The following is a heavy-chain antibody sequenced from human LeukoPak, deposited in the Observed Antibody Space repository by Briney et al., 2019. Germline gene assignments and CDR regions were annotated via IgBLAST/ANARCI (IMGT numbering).Heavy chain of an antibody. J-gene: IGHJ4*02. CDR3: ARDHSSGWYSDYFDY. CDR2: ISYDGNNK. D-gene: IGHD6-19*01. V-gene: IGHV3-33*05. Sequence: GGSLRLSCAASGFTFSTSGMHWVRQAPGKGLEWVAVISYDGNNKYYADSVKGRFTISRDNSKNTLYLQMNSLRAEDTAVYYCARDHSSGWYSDYFDYWGQGTLVTVSS. CDR1: GFTFSTSG.